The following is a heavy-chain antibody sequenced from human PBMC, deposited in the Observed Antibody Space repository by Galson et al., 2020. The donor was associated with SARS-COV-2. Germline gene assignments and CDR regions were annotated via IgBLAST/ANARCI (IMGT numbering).Heavy chain of an antibody. CDR3: ARVGGYSSPLGL. CDR2: ITSSASAI. Sequence: GESLKISCVASGFTFSDYYMSWIRQAPGKGLEWISHITSSASAIYYADSVEGRFTISRDNAKNSLYLQMNSLRVEDTAVYYCARVGGYSSPLGLWGQGTTVTVSS. CDR1: GFTFSDYY. D-gene: IGHD6-19*01. V-gene: IGHV3-11*01. J-gene: IGHJ6*02.